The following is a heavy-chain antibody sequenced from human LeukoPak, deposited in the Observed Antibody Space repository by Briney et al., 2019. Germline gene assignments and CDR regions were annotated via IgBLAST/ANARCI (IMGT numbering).Heavy chain of an antibody. D-gene: IGHD2-8*01. CDR1: GGSFSAYY. J-gene: IGHJ4*02. Sequence: PSETLSLTCAVYGGSFSAYYWSWIRQPPGKGLEWIGEINHSGSTNYNPSLKSRVTISLDTSKNQFSLKLSSVTAADTAVYYCATENGFNDYWGQRTLVTVSS. CDR2: INHSGST. V-gene: IGHV4-34*01. CDR3: ATENGFNDY.